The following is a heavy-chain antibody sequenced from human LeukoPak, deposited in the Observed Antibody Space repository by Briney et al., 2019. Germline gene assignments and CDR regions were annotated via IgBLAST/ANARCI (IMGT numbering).Heavy chain of an antibody. J-gene: IGHJ4*02. D-gene: IGHD1-1*01. Sequence: GGSLRISCAASGFTFSTYWMTWVRQAPGKGLECVANIKPDGSEKYYVDSVEGRFTISRDNAKNSLYLQMNSLRAEDTALYYCARGGTWDLDYWGQGTLVTVSS. V-gene: IGHV3-7*01. CDR2: IKPDGSEK. CDR1: GFTFSTYW. CDR3: ARGGTWDLDY.